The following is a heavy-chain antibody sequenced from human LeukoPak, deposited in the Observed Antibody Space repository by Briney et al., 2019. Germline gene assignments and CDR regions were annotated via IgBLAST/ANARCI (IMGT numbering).Heavy chain of an antibody. Sequence: SATVSCTASGGTFSSYTISWVRQAPGQGHEWMGRIIPILGIANYAQKFQGRVTITADKSTSTAYMELSSLRSEDTAVYYCAREGDGYTPYYYYYGMDVWGQGTTVTVSS. D-gene: IGHD5-24*01. CDR1: GGTFSSYT. CDR2: IIPILGIA. J-gene: IGHJ6*02. V-gene: IGHV1-69*04. CDR3: AREGDGYTPYYYYYGMDV.